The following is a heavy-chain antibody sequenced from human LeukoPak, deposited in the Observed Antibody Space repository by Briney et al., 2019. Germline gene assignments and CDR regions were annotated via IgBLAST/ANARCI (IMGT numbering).Heavy chain of an antibody. Sequence: PSETLSLTCAVYGGSFSGYYWSWIRQPPGRGLEWIGEINHSGSTNYNPSLKSRVTISVDTSKNQFSLKLSSVTAADTAVYYCARRGIVTMVRGVCDYWGQGTLVTVSS. CDR2: INHSGST. CDR1: GGSFSGYY. V-gene: IGHV4-34*01. CDR3: ARRGIVTMVRGVCDY. D-gene: IGHD3-10*01. J-gene: IGHJ4*02.